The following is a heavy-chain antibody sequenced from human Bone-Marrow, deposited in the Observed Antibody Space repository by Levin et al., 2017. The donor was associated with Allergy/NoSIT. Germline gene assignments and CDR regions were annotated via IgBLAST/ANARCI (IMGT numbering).Heavy chain of an antibody. J-gene: IGHJ6*02. Sequence: GGSLRLSCAASGFNFKNYAMNWVRQAPGKGLEWVSTLSGRGTSTYYADSVKGRFTMSRDNSENTLYLQMNSLRGEDTAVYYCAKVSGDAFIVKVWYYGMDVWGQGTTVTVSS. CDR1: GFNFKNYA. D-gene: IGHD3-16*02. V-gene: IGHV3-23*01. CDR2: LSGRGTST. CDR3: AKVSGDAFIVKVWYYGMDV.